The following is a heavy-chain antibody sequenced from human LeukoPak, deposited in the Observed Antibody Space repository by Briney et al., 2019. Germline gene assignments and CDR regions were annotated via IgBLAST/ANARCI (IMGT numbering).Heavy chain of an antibody. CDR1: GFTFSNYA. J-gene: IGHJ4*02. V-gene: IGHV3-23*01. Sequence: PGGSLRLSCAASGFTFSNYAMSWVRQAPGKGLEWVSGISGSGGSTYCADSVKGRLTISRDNSKNTLYLQMNSLRAEDTAVYYCAKGSGYYPEGSAYWGQGTLVTVSS. D-gene: IGHD3-22*01. CDR2: ISGSGGST. CDR3: AKGSGYYPEGSAY.